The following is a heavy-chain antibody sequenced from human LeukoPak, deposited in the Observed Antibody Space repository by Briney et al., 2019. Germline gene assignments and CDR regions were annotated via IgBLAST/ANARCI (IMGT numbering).Heavy chain of an antibody. CDR1: GGSFSGYY. CDR2: INHSGST. CDR3: ARGRHYYDYVWGSYRQYYFDY. D-gene: IGHD3-16*02. V-gene: IGHV4-34*01. J-gene: IGHJ4*02. Sequence: PSETLSLTCAVYGGSFSGYYWSWIRQPPGKGLEWIGEINHSGSTNYNPSLKSRVTISVDTSKNQFSLKLSSVTAADTAVYYCARGRHYYDYVWGSYRQYYFDYWGQGTLVTVSS.